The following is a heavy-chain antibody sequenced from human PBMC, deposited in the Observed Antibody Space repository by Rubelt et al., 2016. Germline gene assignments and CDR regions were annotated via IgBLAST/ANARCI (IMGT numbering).Heavy chain of an antibody. CDR1: GVSLTRSNW. V-gene: IGHV4-4*02. CDR2: INHSRNS. D-gene: IGHD4-17*01. J-gene: IGHJ4*02. CDR3: ARISQETQYGDSFDY. Sequence: QMQLQESGPGLVKPSGTLSLTCTVSGVSLTRSNWWTWVRQPPGKGLEWIGKINHSRNSNYNPSLKSRVTISVDTSKNQFSLKLSSVTAADTALYYCARISQETQYGDSFDYWGQGTQVTVSS.